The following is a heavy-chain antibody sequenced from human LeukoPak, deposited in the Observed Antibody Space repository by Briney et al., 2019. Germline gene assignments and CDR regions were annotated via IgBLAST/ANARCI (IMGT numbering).Heavy chain of an antibody. V-gene: IGHV1-46*01. CDR3: ARGSGWYYFDY. J-gene: IGHJ4*02. Sequence: ASVKVSCKASGYTFTGYYMHWVRQAPGQGLEWMGIINPSGGSTSYAQKFQGRVTMTRDMSTSTVYMELSSLRSEDTAVYYCARGSGWYYFDYWGQGTLVTVSS. CDR1: GYTFTGYY. CDR2: INPSGGST. D-gene: IGHD6-19*01.